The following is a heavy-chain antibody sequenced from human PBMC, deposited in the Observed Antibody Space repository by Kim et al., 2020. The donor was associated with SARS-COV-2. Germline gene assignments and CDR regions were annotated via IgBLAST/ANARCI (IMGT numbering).Heavy chain of an antibody. V-gene: IGHV3-9*01. J-gene: IGHJ4*02. CDR3: AKDVGMTTLTTLDS. Sequence: YAASVNGRFTISRDNTKNSLYLEMNSLRGGDTALYYCAKDVGMTTLTTLDSWGQGTLVTVAS. D-gene: IGHD4-17*01.